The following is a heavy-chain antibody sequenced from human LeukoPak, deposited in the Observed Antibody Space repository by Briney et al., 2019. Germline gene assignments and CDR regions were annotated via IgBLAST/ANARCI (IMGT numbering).Heavy chain of an antibody. V-gene: IGHV4-59*08. Sequence: SETLSLTCTVSDVSIKYYYWSWIRQPPGKGLEWIANIYYAGSSNYNPSLKSRVSVSIDASKNQLSLKLTSVTAADTAIYYCARQAVIIPTGMEGPWFDPWGQGTLVAVSS. CDR3: ARQAVIIPTGMEGPWFDP. D-gene: IGHD2/OR15-2a*01. J-gene: IGHJ5*02. CDR1: DVSIKYYY. CDR2: IYYAGSS.